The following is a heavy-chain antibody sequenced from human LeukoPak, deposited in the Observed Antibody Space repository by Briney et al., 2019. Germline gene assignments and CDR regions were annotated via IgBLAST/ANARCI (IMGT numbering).Heavy chain of an antibody. CDR1: GFTFGSYG. Sequence: SGGSLRLSCAASGFTFGSYGMHWVRQAPGKGLEWVAVIWYDGSNKYYADSVKGRFTISRDNSKNTLYLQMNSLRAEDTAVYYCATRPGVTTFHWGQGTQVTASS. V-gene: IGHV3-33*01. D-gene: IGHD4-17*01. CDR3: ATRPGVTTFH. CDR2: IWYDGSNK. J-gene: IGHJ4*02.